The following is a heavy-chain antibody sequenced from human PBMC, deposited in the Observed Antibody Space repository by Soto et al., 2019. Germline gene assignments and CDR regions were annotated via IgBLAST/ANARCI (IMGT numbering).Heavy chain of an antibody. Sequence: SETLSLTCTVSGGSISSYYWSWIRQPPGKGLEWIGYIYYSGSTNYNPSLKSRVTISVDPSKNQFSLKLSSVTAADTAVYYCARAWGYCSGGSCYFDYWGQGTLVTVSS. J-gene: IGHJ4*02. CDR2: IYYSGST. D-gene: IGHD2-15*01. V-gene: IGHV4-59*01. CDR1: GGSISSYY. CDR3: ARAWGYCSGGSCYFDY.